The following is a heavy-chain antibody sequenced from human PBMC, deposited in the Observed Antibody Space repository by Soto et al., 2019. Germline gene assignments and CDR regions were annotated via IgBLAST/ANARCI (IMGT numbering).Heavy chain of an antibody. CDR2: ISGGGDTT. Sequence: EVQLLESGGGLVQPGRSLRLSCAASGFTFNNYAMTWVRQAPGKGLEWVSAISGGGDTTSYADSVKGRFTVSRDGSKNTLYLQMSSLRAEDTALYYCAKGRGGSGSLTPRVDFWGQGTLVTVSS. V-gene: IGHV3-23*01. J-gene: IGHJ4*02. CDR3: AKGRGGSGSLTPRVDF. D-gene: IGHD3-10*01. CDR1: GFTFNNYA.